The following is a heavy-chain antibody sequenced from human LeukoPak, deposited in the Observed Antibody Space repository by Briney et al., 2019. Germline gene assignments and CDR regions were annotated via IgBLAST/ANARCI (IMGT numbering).Heavy chain of an antibody. J-gene: IGHJ3*02. V-gene: IGHV4-59*01. Sequence: SETLSLTCTVYGGSISSYYWSWIRQPPGKGLEWIGYIYYSGSTNYNPSLKSRVTISVDTSKNQFSLKLSSVTAADTAVYYRAAAGSDAFDIWGQGTMVTVSS. CDR1: GGSISSYY. CDR2: IYYSGST. CDR3: AAAGSDAFDI. D-gene: IGHD6-13*01.